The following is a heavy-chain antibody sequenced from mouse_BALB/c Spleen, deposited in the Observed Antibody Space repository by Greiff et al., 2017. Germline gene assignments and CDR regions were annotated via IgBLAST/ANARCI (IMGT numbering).Heavy chain of an antibody. CDR1: GFTFSSYG. J-gene: IGHJ3*01. CDR3: ATGIAY. V-gene: IGHV5-6-3*01. D-gene: IGHD4-1*01. Sequence: DVKLVESGGGLVQPGGSLKLSCAASGFTFSSYGMSWVRQTPDKRLELVATINSNGGSTYYPDSVKGRFTISRDNAKSTLYLQMSSLKSEDTAMYYCATGIAYWGQGTLVTVSA. CDR2: INSNGGST.